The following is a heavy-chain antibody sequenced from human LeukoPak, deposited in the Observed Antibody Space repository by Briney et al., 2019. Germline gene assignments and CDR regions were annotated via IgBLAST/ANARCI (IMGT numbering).Heavy chain of an antibody. D-gene: IGHD6-6*01. CDR2: IYYSGST. Sequence: SETLSLTCTVSGGSISSSSYYWGWIRQPPGKGLEWIGSIYYSGSTYYNPSLKSRVTISVDTSKNQFSLKLSSVTAADTAVYYCARARSSSLLKYNWFDPWGQGTLVTVTS. CDR3: ARARSSSLLKYNWFDP. CDR1: GGSISSSSYY. J-gene: IGHJ5*02. V-gene: IGHV4-39*07.